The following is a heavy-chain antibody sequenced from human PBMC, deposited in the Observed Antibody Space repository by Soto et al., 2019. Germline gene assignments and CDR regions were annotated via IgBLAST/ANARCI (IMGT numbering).Heavy chain of an antibody. D-gene: IGHD3-10*01. CDR3: ARDVALWFGELGTDP. Sequence: GASVKVSCKASGYTFTSYGISWVRQAPGQGLEWMGWISAYNGNTNYAQKLQGRVTMTTDTSTSTAYMELRSLRSDDTAVYYCARDVALWFGELGTDPWGQGTLVTVSS. CDR2: ISAYNGNT. V-gene: IGHV1-18*01. CDR1: GYTFTSYG. J-gene: IGHJ5*02.